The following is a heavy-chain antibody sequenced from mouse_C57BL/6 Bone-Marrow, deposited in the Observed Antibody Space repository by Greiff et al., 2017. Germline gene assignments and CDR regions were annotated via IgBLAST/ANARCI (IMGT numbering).Heavy chain of an antibody. Sequence: QVQLQQSGAELARPGASVKLSCKASGYTFTSYGIRWVKQSTGQGLEWIGEIYPRSGNTYYNEKFKGKATLTADKSSSTAYLELRSLTSEDSAVXFGARKRGYYYCGTWYFDDWGTGTTVTVSS. CDR1: GYTFTSYG. J-gene: IGHJ1*03. V-gene: IGHV1-81*01. D-gene: IGHD2-3*01. CDR2: IYPRSGNT. CDR3: ARKRGYYYCGTWYFDD.